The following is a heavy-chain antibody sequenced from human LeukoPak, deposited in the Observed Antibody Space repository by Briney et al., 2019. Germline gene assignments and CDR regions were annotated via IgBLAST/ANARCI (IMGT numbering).Heavy chain of an antibody. Sequence: GGSLRLSCAASGFTFSSYGMHWVRQAPGKGLEWVAFIRYDGSNKYYADSVKGRFTISRDNSKNTLYLQMNSLRAEDTAVYYCAKAQGEYSSSSDAFDIXXXXXXXXVSS. V-gene: IGHV3-30*02. D-gene: IGHD6-6*01. J-gene: IGHJ3*02. CDR2: IRYDGSNK. CDR1: GFTFSSYG. CDR3: AKAQGEYSSSSDAFDI.